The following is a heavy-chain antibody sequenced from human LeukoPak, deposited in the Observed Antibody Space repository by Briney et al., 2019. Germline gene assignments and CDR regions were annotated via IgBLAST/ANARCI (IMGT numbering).Heavy chain of an antibody. J-gene: IGHJ4*02. V-gene: IGHV3-30*18. CDR2: ISYDGSNK. CDR1: GFTFSSYG. CDR3: AKDSSIAACYYFDY. D-gene: IGHD6-6*01. Sequence: PGGSLRLSCAASGFTFSSYGMHWVRQAPGKGLEWVAVISYDGSNKYYADSVKGRFTISRDNSKNTLYLQMNSLRAEDTAVYYCAKDSSIAACYYFDYWGQGTLVTVSS.